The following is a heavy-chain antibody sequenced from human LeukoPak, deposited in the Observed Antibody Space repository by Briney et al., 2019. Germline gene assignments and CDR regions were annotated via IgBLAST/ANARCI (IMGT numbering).Heavy chain of an antibody. V-gene: IGHV3-7*03. CDR2: VNRDGSET. J-gene: IGHJ6*02. Sequence: GGSLRLSCAASGFALSSHWMTWVRQVPGRGPEWVANVNRDGSETYYLDSVKGRFTISKDNAKNSLYLQMNSLRAEDTALYHCARNNGIDVWGQGTTVIVPS. CDR1: GFALSSHW. CDR3: ARNNGIDV.